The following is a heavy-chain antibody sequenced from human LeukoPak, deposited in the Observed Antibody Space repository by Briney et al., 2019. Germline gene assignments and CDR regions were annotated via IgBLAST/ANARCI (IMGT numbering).Heavy chain of an antibody. CDR3: ARGEYNWFDP. V-gene: IGHV4-61*02. J-gene: IGHJ5*02. Sequence: SETLSLTCTVSGGSISSGSYYWSWIRQPAGKGLEWIGRIYTSGSTNYNPSLKSRVTISVDTSKNQFSLKLSSVTAADTAVYCCARGEYNWFDPWGQGTLVTVSS. CDR1: GGSISSGSYY. D-gene: IGHD3-16*01. CDR2: IYTSGST.